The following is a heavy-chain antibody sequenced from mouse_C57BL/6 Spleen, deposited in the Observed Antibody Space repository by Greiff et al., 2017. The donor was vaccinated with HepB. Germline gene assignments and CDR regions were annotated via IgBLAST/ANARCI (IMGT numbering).Heavy chain of an antibody. D-gene: IGHD2-4*01. Sequence: EVQLQESGPELVKPGDSVKISCKASGYSFTGYFMNWVMQSHGKRLEWIGRINPYNGDTFYNQKFKGKATLTVDKSSSTAHMELRSLTSEDSAVYYCARCDYGHYFDYWGQGTTLTVSS. CDR2: INPYNGDT. J-gene: IGHJ2*01. V-gene: IGHV1-20*01. CDR1: GYSFTGYF. CDR3: ARCDYGHYFDY.